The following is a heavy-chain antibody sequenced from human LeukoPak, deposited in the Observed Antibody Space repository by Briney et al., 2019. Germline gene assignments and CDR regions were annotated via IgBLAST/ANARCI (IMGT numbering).Heavy chain of an antibody. V-gene: IGHV1-2*02. D-gene: IGHD3-10*01. CDR3: ARVSNLYYYGSGSYYPY. CDR2: INPNSGGT. CDR1: GYTFTGYY. Sequence: ASVKVSCKASGYTFTGYYMHWVRQAPGQGLEWMGWINPNSGGTNYAQKFQGRVTMTRDTSISTAYMELSRLRSDDTAVYYCARVSNLYYYGSGSYYPYWGQGTLVTVSS. J-gene: IGHJ4*02.